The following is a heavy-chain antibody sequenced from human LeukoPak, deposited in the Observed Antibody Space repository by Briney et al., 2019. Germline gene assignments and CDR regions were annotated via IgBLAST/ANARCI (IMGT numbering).Heavy chain of an antibody. CDR1: GVSISSSSYY. J-gene: IGHJ4*02. CDR3: ALLRGGVWFGELSDQNYYFDY. V-gene: IGHV4-39*01. CDR2: IYYSGST. Sequence: SETLSLTCTVSGVSISSSSYYWGWIRQPPGKGLEWIGSIYYSGSTYYNPSLKSRVTISVDTSKNQFSLKLSSVTAADTAVYYCALLRGGVWFGELSDQNYYFDYWGQGTLVTVSS. D-gene: IGHD3-10*01.